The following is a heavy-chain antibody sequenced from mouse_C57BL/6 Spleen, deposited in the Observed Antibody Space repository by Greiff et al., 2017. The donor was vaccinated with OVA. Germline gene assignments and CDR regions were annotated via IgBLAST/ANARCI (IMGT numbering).Heavy chain of an antibody. CDR1: GYTFTTYP. CDR3: ARSGYYRYAMDY. CDR2: FHPYNDDT. D-gene: IGHD2-3*01. Sequence: VQGVESGAELVKPGASVKMSCKASGYTFTTYPIEWMKQNHGKSLEWIGNFHPYNDDTKYNEKFKGKATLTVEKSSSTVYLELSRLTSDDSAVYYCARSGYYRYAMDYWGQGTSVTVSS. V-gene: IGHV1-47*01. J-gene: IGHJ4*01.